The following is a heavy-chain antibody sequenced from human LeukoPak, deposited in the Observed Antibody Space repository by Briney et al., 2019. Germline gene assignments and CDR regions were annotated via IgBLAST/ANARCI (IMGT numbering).Heavy chain of an antibody. J-gene: IGHJ4*02. V-gene: IGHV3-23*01. CDR3: AKTQGYHDC. D-gene: IGHD3-3*01. CDR2: IGVGGTT. Sequence: GGSLRLSCAASGFTCSSYGMNWVRQAPGKGLEWVSGIGVGGTTYYADSVKGRFTTSRDTPKNTLYLQMNSLRAEDTAVYYCAKTQGYHDCWGQGTLVTVSS. CDR1: GFTCSSYG.